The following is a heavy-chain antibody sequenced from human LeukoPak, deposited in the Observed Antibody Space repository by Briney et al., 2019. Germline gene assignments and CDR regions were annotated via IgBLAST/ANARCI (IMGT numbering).Heavy chain of an antibody. V-gene: IGHV3-66*01. CDR1: GFTISSYW. CDR3: ARDLWGDRDGFFDS. Sequence: PGGSLRLSCAASGFTISSYWMHWVRQAPGRGLEWVSIIYSDGRTFYADSVKDRFTISRDNSKNTLSLQMNSLRAEDTAVYYCARDLWGDRDGFFDSWGPGTLVTVSS. D-gene: IGHD5-24*01. CDR2: IYSDGRT. J-gene: IGHJ4*02.